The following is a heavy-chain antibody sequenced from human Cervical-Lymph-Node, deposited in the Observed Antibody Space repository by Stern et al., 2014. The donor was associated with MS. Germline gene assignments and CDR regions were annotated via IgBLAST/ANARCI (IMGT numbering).Heavy chain of an antibody. CDR1: ESDFSNFA. Sequence: VQLVESGGGVVQPGKSLRLSCVASESDFSNFAMHWLRQAPGKEMEGVAFLSYDGDNKYYRDSVKGRFTISRDNSQSTLFLHMNSLRVEDTAVYYCARVNILTGYYVFDFWGQGALVTVSS. V-gene: IGHV3-30-3*01. CDR2: LSYDGDNK. D-gene: IGHD3-9*01. J-gene: IGHJ4*02. CDR3: ARVNILTGYYVFDF.